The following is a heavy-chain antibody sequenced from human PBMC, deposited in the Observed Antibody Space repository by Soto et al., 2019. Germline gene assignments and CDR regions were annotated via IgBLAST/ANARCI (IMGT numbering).Heavy chain of an antibody. J-gene: IGHJ6*02. CDR1: GFTFDDYA. Sequence: EVQLVESGGGLVQPGRSLRLSCAASGFTFDDYAMHWVRQAPGKGLEWVSGISWNSGSIGYADSVKGRFTISRDDAKNSLYVQMNSLRAEDTALYYCAKDAITMVRGVISYYGMEVWGQGTTVTVSS. V-gene: IGHV3-9*01. D-gene: IGHD3-10*01. CDR2: ISWNSGSI. CDR3: AKDAITMVRGVISYYGMEV.